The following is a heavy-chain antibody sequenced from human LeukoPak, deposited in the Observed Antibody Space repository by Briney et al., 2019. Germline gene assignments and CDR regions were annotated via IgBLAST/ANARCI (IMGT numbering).Heavy chain of an antibody. CDR1: GGSISSYY. Sequence: PSETLSLTCTGSGGSISSYYWSWIRQPPGEGLEWIGYIYYSGSTNYNPSLKSRVTISVDTSKNQFSLKLSSVTAADTAVYYCARASAAPFGYYYYGMDVWGQGTTVTVSS. J-gene: IGHJ6*02. V-gene: IGHV4-59*01. D-gene: IGHD2-2*01. CDR2: IYYSGST. CDR3: ARASAAPFGYYYYGMDV.